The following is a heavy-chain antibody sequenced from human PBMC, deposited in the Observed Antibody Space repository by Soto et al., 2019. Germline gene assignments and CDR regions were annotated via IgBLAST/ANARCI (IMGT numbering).Heavy chain of an antibody. J-gene: IGHJ4*02. CDR2: INPNSGGT. CDR1: GYTFTGYY. Sequence: QVQLVQSGAEVKKPGASVKVSCKASGYTFTGYYMHWVRQAPGQGLEWMGWINPNSGGTNYAQKFQGWVTMTRDTSGSTAYMELSRLRSDDTAVYYCARVNFAHYYGSGSYGGKGDRYYFDYWGQGTLVTVSS. V-gene: IGHV1-2*04. CDR3: ARVNFAHYYGSGSYGGKGDRYYFDY. D-gene: IGHD3-10*01.